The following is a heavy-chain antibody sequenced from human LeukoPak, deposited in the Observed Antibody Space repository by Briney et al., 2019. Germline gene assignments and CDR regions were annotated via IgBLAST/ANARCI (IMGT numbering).Heavy chain of an antibody. Sequence: PGGSLRLSCSASGFTFSSYAMHWVRQAPGKGLEYVSAISSNGGSTYYADSVKGRFTNSRDNSKNTLYLQMSSLRAEDTAVYYCVNSPYLYGSGAYIDYWGQGTLVTVSS. D-gene: IGHD3-10*01. CDR2: ISSNGGST. CDR1: GFTFSSYA. V-gene: IGHV3-64D*06. J-gene: IGHJ4*02. CDR3: VNSPYLYGSGAYIDY.